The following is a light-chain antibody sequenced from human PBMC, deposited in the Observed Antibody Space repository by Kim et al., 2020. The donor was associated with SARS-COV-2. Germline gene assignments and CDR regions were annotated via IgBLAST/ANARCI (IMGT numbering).Light chain of an antibody. Sequence: DIQMTQSPSTLSASVGDRVTITCRASQSISSWLAWYQQKPGKAPKLLIYKASNLESGVPSRFSGSGSGTEFTLTISSLQPDDFATYYCHKYNSWTFGQGTKVDIK. V-gene: IGKV1-5*03. CDR2: KAS. CDR3: HKYNSWT. J-gene: IGKJ1*01. CDR1: QSISSW.